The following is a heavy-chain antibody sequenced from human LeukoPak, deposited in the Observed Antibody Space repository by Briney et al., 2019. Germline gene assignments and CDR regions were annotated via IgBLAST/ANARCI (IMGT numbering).Heavy chain of an antibody. Sequence: PGGSLRLSCAASGFTFSSYAMHWVRQAPGKGLEWVAVISYDGSNKYYADSVKGRFTISRDNSKNTLYLQMNSLRAEDTAVYYCAKTRGVAAAGTRFDYWGQGTLVTVSS. CDR2: ISYDGSNK. V-gene: IGHV3-30-3*02. CDR1: GFTFSSYA. J-gene: IGHJ4*02. CDR3: AKTRGVAAAGTRFDY. D-gene: IGHD6-13*01.